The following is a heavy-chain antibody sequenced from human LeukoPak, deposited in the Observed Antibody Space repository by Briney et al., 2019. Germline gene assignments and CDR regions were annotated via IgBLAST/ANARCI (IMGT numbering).Heavy chain of an antibody. CDR1: GGTFSSYT. V-gene: IGHV1-69*02. CDR3: ASGVGATPYDAFDI. D-gene: IGHD1-26*01. Sequence: SVRVSCKASGGTFSSYTISWVRQAPGQGLEWMGRIIPILGIANYAQKFQGRVTITADKSTSTAYMELSSLRSEDTAVYYCASGVGATPYDAFDIWGQGTMVTVSS. CDR2: IIPILGIA. J-gene: IGHJ3*02.